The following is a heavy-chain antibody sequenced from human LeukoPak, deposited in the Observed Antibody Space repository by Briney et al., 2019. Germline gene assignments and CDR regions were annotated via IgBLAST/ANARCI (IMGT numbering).Heavy chain of an antibody. V-gene: IGHV1-69*02. CDR3: ARGTSSSSGDGFDP. CDR2: IIPILGIA. J-gene: IGHJ5*02. Sequence: SVKVSCKASGGTFSSYTISWVRQAPGQGLEWMGRIIPILGIANYAQKFQGRVTITADKSTSTAYMELSSLRSEDTAVYYCARGTSSSSGDGFDPWGQGTLVTVSS. CDR1: GGTFSSYT. D-gene: IGHD6-6*01.